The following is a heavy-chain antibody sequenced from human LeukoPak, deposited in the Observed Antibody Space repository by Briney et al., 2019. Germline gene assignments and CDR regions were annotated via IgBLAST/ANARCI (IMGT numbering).Heavy chain of an antibody. Sequence: SETLSLTCAVYGGSFSDYYWSWIRQPPGKGLEWIGEINQSGTTNYNPSLKSRVTISVDTSKNQFSLKLSSVTAADTAVYYCARHVYDSSGYPYFYHYYYMDVRGKGTTVTISS. CDR2: INQSGTT. CDR1: GGSFSDYY. V-gene: IGHV4-34*01. J-gene: IGHJ6*03. CDR3: ARHVYDSSGYPYFYHYYYMDV. D-gene: IGHD3-22*01.